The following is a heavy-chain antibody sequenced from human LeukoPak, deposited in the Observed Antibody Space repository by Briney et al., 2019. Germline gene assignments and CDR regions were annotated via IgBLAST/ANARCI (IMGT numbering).Heavy chain of an antibody. J-gene: IGHJ4*02. Sequence: GASVKVSCKASGYTFTGYYMHWVRQAPGQGLEWMGWINPNSGGTNYAQKFQGRVTMTRDTSISTAYMELSRLRSDDTAVYYCATSGFWVGATFSHDWGQGTLVTVSS. CDR3: ATSGFWVGATFSHD. D-gene: IGHD1-26*01. CDR1: GYTFTGYY. CDR2: INPNSGGT. V-gene: IGHV1-2*02.